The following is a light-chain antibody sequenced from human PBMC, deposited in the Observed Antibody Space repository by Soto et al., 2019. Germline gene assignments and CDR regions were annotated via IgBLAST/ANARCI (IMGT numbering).Light chain of an antibody. CDR1: QSLSKS. V-gene: IGKV1-39*01. J-gene: IGKJ3*01. CDR3: KQNYISPPYT. Sequence: DIQMTQSPSSLSASVGDTVTITCRARQSLSKSLNWYQQKPGKAPKLLVYSAATLQNGVPSSFSGSVSGTYYTLTINSLQFEDFATYYCKQNYISPPYTFDPGTRGYI. CDR2: SAA.